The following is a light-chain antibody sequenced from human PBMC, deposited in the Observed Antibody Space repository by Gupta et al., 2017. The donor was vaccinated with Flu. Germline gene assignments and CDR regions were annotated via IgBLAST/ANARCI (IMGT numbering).Light chain of an antibody. J-gene: IGLJ3*02. CDR1: TGPVTTDYY. CDR3: LLYYCGNQGV. Sequence: TVTLTCAASTGPVTTDYYPNWIQQKPGQAPRRLIYSTTNKHAGSPARFSGSLRGGTAALTLSGVQSEDEAEYYCLLYYCGNQGVFGGGTRLTVL. CDR2: STT. V-gene: IGLV7-43*01.